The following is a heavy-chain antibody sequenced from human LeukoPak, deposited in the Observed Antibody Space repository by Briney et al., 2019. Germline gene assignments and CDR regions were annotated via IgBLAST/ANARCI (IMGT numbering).Heavy chain of an antibody. CDR2: IFGGGTT. D-gene: IGHD2-15*01. CDR1: GFTVSSNY. V-gene: IGHV3-53*01. Sequence: PGGSLRLSCAASGFTVSSNYMSWVRQAPGKGLEWVSVIFGGGTTYYADSVKGRFTISRDNSNNTVYLQMSSLRAEDTAVYYCARKAVNHFDYWGQGTLVTVSS. J-gene: IGHJ4*02. CDR3: ARKAVNHFDY.